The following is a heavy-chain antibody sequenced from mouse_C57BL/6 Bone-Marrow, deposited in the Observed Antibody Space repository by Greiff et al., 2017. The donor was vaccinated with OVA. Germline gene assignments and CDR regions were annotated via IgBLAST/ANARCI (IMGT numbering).Heavy chain of an antibody. D-gene: IGHD2-1*01. CDR1: GYTFTSYT. V-gene: IGHV1-4*01. CDR2: INPSSGYT. Sequence: VKLQESGAELARPGASVKMSRKASGYTFTSYTMHWVKQRPGQGLEWIGYINPSSGYTKYNQKFKDKATLTADKSSSTAYMQLSSLTSEDSAVYYCAREDGNWFAYWGQGTLVTVSA. J-gene: IGHJ3*01. CDR3: AREDGNWFAY.